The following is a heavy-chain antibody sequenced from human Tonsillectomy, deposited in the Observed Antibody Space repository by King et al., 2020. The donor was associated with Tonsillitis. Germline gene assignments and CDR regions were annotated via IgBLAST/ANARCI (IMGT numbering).Heavy chain of an antibody. J-gene: IGHJ5*02. Sequence: QLVQSGAEVKKPGASVKVSCKASGYTFTSYYMHWVRQAPGQGLEWMGIINPGGGSTNYAQKFQGRVTLTRDTSTSTVYMELSSLRSEDTALYYCARASREVGASYWFDPWGQGTLVTVSS. CDR1: GYTFTSYY. V-gene: IGHV1-46*01. CDR2: INPGGGST. D-gene: IGHD1-26*01. CDR3: ARASREVGASYWFDP.